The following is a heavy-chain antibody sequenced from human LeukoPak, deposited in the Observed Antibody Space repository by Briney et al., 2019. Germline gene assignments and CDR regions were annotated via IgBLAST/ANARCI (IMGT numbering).Heavy chain of an antibody. J-gene: IGHJ4*02. Sequence: PGGSLRLSCAASGFTFSSYAMHWVRQAPGKGLEWVAVISYDGSNKYYADSVKGRFTISRDNSKITLYLQMNSLRAEDTAVYYCAGTYYYDSSGYLFDYWGQGTLVTVSS. CDR3: AGTYYYDSSGYLFDY. CDR2: ISYDGSNK. CDR1: GFTFSSYA. D-gene: IGHD3-22*01. V-gene: IGHV3-30-3*01.